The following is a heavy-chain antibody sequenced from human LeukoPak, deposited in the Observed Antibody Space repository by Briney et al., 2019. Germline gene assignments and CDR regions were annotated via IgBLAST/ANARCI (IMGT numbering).Heavy chain of an antibody. Sequence: SETLSLTCTVSGGSISSGDYYWNWMRQPAGKGLEWIGRIYTSGTTNYNPSFKSRVTISSNTSKNQFSLKLSSVTAADTAVYYCARAPWYSSGWYGSDYWGQGTLVTVSS. V-gene: IGHV4-61*02. CDR1: GGSISSGDYY. CDR3: ARAPWYSSGWYGSDY. J-gene: IGHJ4*02. CDR2: IYTSGTT. D-gene: IGHD6-19*01.